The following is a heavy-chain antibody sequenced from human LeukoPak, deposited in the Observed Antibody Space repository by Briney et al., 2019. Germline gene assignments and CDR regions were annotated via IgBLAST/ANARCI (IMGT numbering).Heavy chain of an antibody. CDR2: IIPILGIA. CDR3: ARERADYGALFDY. J-gene: IGHJ4*02. CDR1: GGTFSSYA. V-gene: IGHV1-69*04. D-gene: IGHD4-17*01. Sequence: GASVNVSCKASGGTFSSYAISWVRQAPGQGLEWMGRIIPILGIANYAQKFQGRVTITADKSTSTAYMELSSLRSEDTAVYYCARERADYGALFDYWGQGTLVTVSS.